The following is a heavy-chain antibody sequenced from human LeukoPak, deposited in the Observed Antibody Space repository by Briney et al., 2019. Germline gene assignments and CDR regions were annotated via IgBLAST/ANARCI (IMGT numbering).Heavy chain of an antibody. Sequence: ETLSLTCTVSGGSISSGEYFWSWIRQPPGKGLEWVANIKQDGSEKYYVDSVKGRFTISRDNAKNSLYLQMNSLRAEDTAVYYCARDLGDYYYYYGMDVWGKGTTVTVSS. J-gene: IGHJ6*04. CDR2: IKQDGSEK. CDR1: GGSISSGEYF. CDR3: ARDLGDYYYYYGMDV. V-gene: IGHV3-7*03.